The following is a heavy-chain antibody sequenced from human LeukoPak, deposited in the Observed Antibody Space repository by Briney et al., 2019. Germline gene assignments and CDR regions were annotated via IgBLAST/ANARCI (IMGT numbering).Heavy chain of an antibody. CDR2: IRYDGNTK. D-gene: IGHD6-13*01. V-gene: IGHV3-30*02. J-gene: IGHJ4*02. Sequence: GGSLRLSCAASGFTFSSYGIHWVRQAPGKGLEWVAFIRYDGNTKYYADSVKGRFTISRDNSKNTLYLQMNSLRAEDTAVYYCAKVLSSSWGYFDYWGQGTLVTGSS. CDR1: GFTFSSYG. CDR3: AKVLSSSWGYFDY.